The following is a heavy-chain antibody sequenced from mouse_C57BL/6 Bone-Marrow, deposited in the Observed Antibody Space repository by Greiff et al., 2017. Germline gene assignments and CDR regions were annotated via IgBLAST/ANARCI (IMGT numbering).Heavy chain of an antibody. CDR1: GYTFTSYW. CDR3: AGWGITALYYYAMDY. Sequence: QVQLQQPGAELVKPGASVKLSCKASGYTFTSYWMHWVKQRPGQGLEWIGMIHPNSGSTNYNEKFKSKATLTVDKSSSTAYMQLSSLTSEDSAVYYCAGWGITALYYYAMDYWGQGTSVTVSS. J-gene: IGHJ4*01. D-gene: IGHD1-2*01. V-gene: IGHV1-64*01. CDR2: IHPNSGST.